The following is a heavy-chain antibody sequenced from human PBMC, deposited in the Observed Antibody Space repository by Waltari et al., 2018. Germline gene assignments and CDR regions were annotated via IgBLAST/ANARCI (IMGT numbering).Heavy chain of an antibody. D-gene: IGHD2-15*01. V-gene: IGHV4-61*01. CDR1: GDSVTSGTSY. Sequence: QVQLQELGPGLVKPSETLSLTCSVSGDSVTSGTSYWSWFRRPPGKGLEWIGYIYDSGNHNPSLKSRVTISVDTSKSHFSLNLNSVTAADTAVYYCGGGPNKYYFDYWGQGILVTVSS. J-gene: IGHJ4*02. CDR3: GGGPNKYYFDY. CDR2: IYDSG.